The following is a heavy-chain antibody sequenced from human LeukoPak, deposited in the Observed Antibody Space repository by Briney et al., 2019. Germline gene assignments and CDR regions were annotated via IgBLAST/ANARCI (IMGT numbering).Heavy chain of an antibody. J-gene: IGHJ6*03. CDR3: ARGTYPDVNYYYMDV. V-gene: IGHV4-30-2*01. CDR1: GGSISSGGYY. CDR2: IYHSGST. Sequence: PSETLSLTCTVSGGSISSGGYYWSWIRQPPGKGLEWIGYIYHSGSTYYNPSLKSRVTISVDRSKNQFSLKLSSVTAADTAVYYCARGTYPDVNYYYMDVWGKGTTVTVSS.